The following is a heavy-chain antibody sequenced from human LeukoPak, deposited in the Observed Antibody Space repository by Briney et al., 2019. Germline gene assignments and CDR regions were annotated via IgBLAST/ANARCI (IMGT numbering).Heavy chain of an antibody. CDR2: ISYDGSNK. V-gene: IGHV3-30*04. CDR1: GFTFSSYA. J-gene: IGHJ4*02. D-gene: IGHD3-22*01. CDR3: AKSHYDSSGYHGFDY. Sequence: GRSLRLSCAASGFTFSSYAMHWVRQAPGKGLEWVAVISYDGSNKYYADSVKGRFTISRDNSKNTLYLQMNSLRAEDTAVYYCAKSHYDSSGYHGFDYWGQGTLVTVSS.